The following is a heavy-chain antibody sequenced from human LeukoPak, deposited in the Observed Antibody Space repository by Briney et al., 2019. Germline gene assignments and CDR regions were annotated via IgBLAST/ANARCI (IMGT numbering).Heavy chain of an antibody. V-gene: IGHV4-4*07. CDR1: GGSISSYY. Sequence: SETLSLTCTVSGGSISSYYWSWIRQPAGKGLEWIGRIYTSGSTNYNPSLKSRVTMSVDTSKNQFSLKLSSVTAADTAVYYCARDLGPGIAARFDYWGQGTLVTVSS. J-gene: IGHJ4*02. CDR3: ARDLGPGIAARFDY. D-gene: IGHD6-13*01. CDR2: IYTSGST.